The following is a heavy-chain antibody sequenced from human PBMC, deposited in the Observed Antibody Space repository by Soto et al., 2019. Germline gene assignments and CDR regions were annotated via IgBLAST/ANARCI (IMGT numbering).Heavy chain of an antibody. V-gene: IGHV4-31*03. CDR2: IYYSGST. Sequence: QLQLQESGPGLVKPSQTLSLACTVSGGSFSSGGYYWSWIRQLPGKGLQWIGYIYYSGSTYYNPSLKSRFTIPLDTSKTQFSLKLSSVTAADTAVYYCAIATSFAGHHGYWGQGTLVTVSA. D-gene: IGHD6-13*01. CDR1: GGSFSSGGYY. J-gene: IGHJ4*02. CDR3: AIATSFAGHHGY.